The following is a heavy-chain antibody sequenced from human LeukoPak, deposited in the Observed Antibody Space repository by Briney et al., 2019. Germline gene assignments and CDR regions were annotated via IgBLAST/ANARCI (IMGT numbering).Heavy chain of an antibody. J-gene: IGHJ4*02. V-gene: IGHV1-3*01. CDR1: GYTFTSYY. Sequence: ASVKVSCKAPGYTFTSYYMHWVRQAPGQRLEWMGWINAGNGNTKYSQKFQGRVTITRDTSASTAYMELSSLRSEDTAVYYCARDSDRERLEWPSFDYWGQGTLVTVSS. CDR3: ARDSDRERLEWPSFDY. D-gene: IGHD3-3*01. CDR2: INAGNGNT.